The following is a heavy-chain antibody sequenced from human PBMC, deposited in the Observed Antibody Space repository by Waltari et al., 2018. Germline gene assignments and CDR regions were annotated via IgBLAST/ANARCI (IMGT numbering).Heavy chain of an antibody. CDR1: GYNFTSYG. CDR2: ISAYNGNT. V-gene: IGHV1-18*01. CDR3: ARDHFGVIAAAGGSFGY. Sequence: QVQLVQSGAEVKKPGASVKVSCKASGYNFTSYGISWVRQAPGQGLEWMGWISAYNGNTNYAQKLQGRVTMTTDTSTSTAYMELRSLRSDDTAVYYCARDHFGVIAAAGGSFGYWGQGTLVTVSS. D-gene: IGHD6-13*01. J-gene: IGHJ4*02.